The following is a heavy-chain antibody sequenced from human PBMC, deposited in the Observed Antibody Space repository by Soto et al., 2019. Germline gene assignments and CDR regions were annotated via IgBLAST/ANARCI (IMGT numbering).Heavy chain of an antibody. J-gene: IGHJ4*02. CDR3: ARESSSSLDY. V-gene: IGHV3-33*01. CDR1: GFTFSSYG. CDR2: IWYDGSNK. Sequence: QVQLVESGGGVVQPGRSLRLSCAASGFTFSSYGMHWVRQAPGKGLEWVAVIWYDGSNKYYADSVKGRFTISRDNSKNTLYLQMNSLRAEDTAVYYGARESSSSLDYWGQGTLVTVSS. D-gene: IGHD6-6*01.